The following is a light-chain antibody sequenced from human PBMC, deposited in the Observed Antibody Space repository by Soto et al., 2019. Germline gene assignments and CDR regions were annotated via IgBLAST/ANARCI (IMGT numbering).Light chain of an antibody. CDR2: TAS. V-gene: IGKV1D-12*01. Sequence: DIQMTQSPSSVSASVGDSATITCRASRDIRSRLAWYQERPGKAPKLLIYTASSLRSGIPLRFSGSASGTEFTLTISSLQREDFATYYCQQTHSFPPTFGQGTRLEI. CDR1: RDIRSR. CDR3: QQTHSFPPT. J-gene: IGKJ5*01.